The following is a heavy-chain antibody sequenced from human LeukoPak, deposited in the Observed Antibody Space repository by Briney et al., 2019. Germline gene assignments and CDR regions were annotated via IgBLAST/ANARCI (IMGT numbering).Heavy chain of an antibody. CDR1: RGSISRYY. CDR2: IYTSGSA. CDR3: ARALAHSSSFLDFIGAFDI. J-gene: IGHJ3*02. D-gene: IGHD6-13*01. V-gene: IGHV4-4*07. Sequence: SETLSLTCTVSRGSISRYYWSCVRQPAGKGLEWIGRIYTSGSANYNPSITSRVTMSVATSTTQFPLTLSRVTAAATAVYYCARALAHSSSFLDFIGAFDIWGQGTMVTVSS.